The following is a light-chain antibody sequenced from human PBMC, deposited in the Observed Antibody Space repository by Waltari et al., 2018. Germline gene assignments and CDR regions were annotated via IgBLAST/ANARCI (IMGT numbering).Light chain of an antibody. J-gene: IGKJ1*01. CDR3: QHYVSLPVT. CDR2: GAS. CDR1: QSVSRA. V-gene: IGKV3-20*01. Sequence: EIVLTQSPGTLSLSPGERATLPCRASQSVSRALAWYQQNPGQAPRLLIYGASNRATGIPDRFSSSGSGTDFSLIISRLEPEDFAVYYCQHYVSLPVTFGQGTKVEIK.